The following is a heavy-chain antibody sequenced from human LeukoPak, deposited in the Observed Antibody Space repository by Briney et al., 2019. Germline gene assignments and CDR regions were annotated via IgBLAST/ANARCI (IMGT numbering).Heavy chain of an antibody. J-gene: IGHJ4*02. V-gene: IGHV3-23*01. CDR3: ARQVGPDY. CDR1: GFTFSSYA. Sequence: PGGSLRLSCAASGFTFSSYAMAWVRQAPGKGLGWVSAVSGSGGSTYYADSVRGRFTISRDNSKNTLYLQMNSLRAEDTAVYYCARQVGPDYWGQGTRVTVSS. CDR2: VSGSGGST.